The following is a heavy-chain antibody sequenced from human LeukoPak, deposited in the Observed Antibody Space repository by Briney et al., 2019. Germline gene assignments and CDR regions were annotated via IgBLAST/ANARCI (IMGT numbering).Heavy chain of an antibody. J-gene: IGHJ5*02. Sequence: GEPLKISCKASGYRFTSDWIAWVRQMPGKGLEWMGIVYPSDSDIRYNPSFQGQVTISVDKSISTAYLQWSSLEASDTAMCYCARAAEGFNYLDPWGQGTLVTVSS. CDR3: ARAAEGFNYLDP. D-gene: IGHD1-7*01. V-gene: IGHV5-51*01. CDR1: GYRFTSDW. CDR2: VYPSDSDI.